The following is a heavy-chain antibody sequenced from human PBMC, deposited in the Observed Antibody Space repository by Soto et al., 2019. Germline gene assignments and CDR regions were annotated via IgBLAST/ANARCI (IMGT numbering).Heavy chain of an antibody. Sequence: PSETLSLTCAVYGGSFTGFNWAWIRQPPGKGLEWIGSIYHSGSTYYNLSLKSRVTISSDASKNQISLKLSSVTAADTAVYYCARYRREAVAGYTLDNWGQGILVTVS. CDR1: GGSFTGFN. V-gene: IGHV4-34*01. CDR3: ARYRREAVAGYTLDN. CDR2: IYHSGST. D-gene: IGHD6-13*01. J-gene: IGHJ4*02.